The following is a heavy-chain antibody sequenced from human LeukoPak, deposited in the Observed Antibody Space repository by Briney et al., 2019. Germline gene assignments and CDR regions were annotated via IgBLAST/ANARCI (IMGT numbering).Heavy chain of an antibody. CDR1: GGSISSYY. CDR2: IYTSGST. V-gene: IGHV4-4*07. CDR3: ARDFVDRIGVYYYYMDV. J-gene: IGHJ6*03. D-gene: IGHD3-10*01. Sequence: SETLSLTCTVSGGSISSYYWSWIRQPAGKGLEWIGRIYTSGSTNYNPSLKSRVTMSVDTSKNQFSLKLSSVTAADTAVYYCARDFVDRIGVYYYYMDVWGKGTTVTVSS.